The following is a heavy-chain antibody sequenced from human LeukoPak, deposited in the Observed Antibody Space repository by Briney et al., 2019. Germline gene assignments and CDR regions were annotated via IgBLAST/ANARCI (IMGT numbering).Heavy chain of an antibody. Sequence: ASVKVSCKASGYTFTSDNIHWLRQAPGQGLEWMGIIKRSGGSTRYAQKLQGRVTMTRATSTSTVYMELSSLRSEDTAVYYYARETPNSMYIDYWGQGTLVTVTS. V-gene: IGHV1-46*04. CDR2: IKRSGGST. CDR1: GYTFTSDN. J-gene: IGHJ4*02. D-gene: IGHD2/OR15-2a*01. CDR3: ARETPNSMYIDY.